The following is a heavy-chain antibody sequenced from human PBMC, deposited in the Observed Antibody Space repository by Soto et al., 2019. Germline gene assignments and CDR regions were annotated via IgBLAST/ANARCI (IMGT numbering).Heavy chain of an antibody. D-gene: IGHD3-22*01. CDR3: VKGEYYYDSSGYYPFDS. J-gene: IGHJ4*02. V-gene: IGHV4-59*01. CDR1: GGSISSYY. Sequence: SETLSLTCTVSGGSISSYYWSWIRQPPGKGLEWIGYIYYSGSTNYNPSLKSRVTISVDTSKNQFSLKLSSLRVEDTTVYSCVKGEYYYDSSGYYPFDSWGRETLVPVSS. CDR2: IYYSGST.